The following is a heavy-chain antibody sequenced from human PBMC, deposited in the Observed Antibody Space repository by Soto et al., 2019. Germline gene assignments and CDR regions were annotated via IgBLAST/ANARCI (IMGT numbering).Heavy chain of an antibody. V-gene: IGHV4-34*02. J-gene: IGHJ5*02. CDR1: GDSFSTSY. CDR3: TRRPALRFLRFDP. CDR2: IFYTGSA. Sequence: QVQLQQWGAGLLKPSETLSLTCAVSGDSFSTSYWNWIRQSPGKGLEWIGEIFYTGSATYNPSLESRVTISIASSRNQFSLMMTSVTAADTAMYYCTRRPALRFLRFDPWGQGTLVSVSS. D-gene: IGHD3-3*01.